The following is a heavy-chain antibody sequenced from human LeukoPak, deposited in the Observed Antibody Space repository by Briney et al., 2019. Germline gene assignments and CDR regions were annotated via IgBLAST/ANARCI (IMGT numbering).Heavy chain of an antibody. D-gene: IGHD3-16*02. CDR2: INPNSGGT. J-gene: IGHJ4*02. Sequence: ASVKVSCKASGYIFTGYYMHWVRQAPGQGLEWMGRINPNSGGTNYAQKFQGRVTMTRDTSISTAYMELSRLRSDDTAVYYCAKGNFITFGGVIDPDYWGQGTLVTVSS. CDR1: GYIFTGYY. V-gene: IGHV1-2*06. CDR3: AKGNFITFGGVIDPDY.